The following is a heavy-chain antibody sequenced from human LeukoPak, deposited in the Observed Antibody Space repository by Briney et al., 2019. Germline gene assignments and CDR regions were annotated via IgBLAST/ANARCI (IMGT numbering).Heavy chain of an antibody. CDR2: IYYSGST. J-gene: IGHJ3*02. Sequence: SESLSLTCTVSGGSITSFYWSWIRQPPGKGLEWIGYIYYSGSTNYNPSLKSRVTISVDTSKNQFSLKLSSVTAADTAVYYCARGGGSSSSWYDAFDIWGQGTMVTVSS. CDR1: GGSITSFY. V-gene: IGHV4-59*01. CDR3: ARGGGSSSSWYDAFDI. D-gene: IGHD6-13*01.